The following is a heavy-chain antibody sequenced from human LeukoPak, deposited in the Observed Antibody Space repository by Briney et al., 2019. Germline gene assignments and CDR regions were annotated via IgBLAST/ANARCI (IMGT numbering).Heavy chain of an antibody. Sequence: GGSLRLSCAASGFTFSSYAMSWVRQAPGKGLEWVSAISGSGGSTYYADSVKGRLTISRDNSKNTLYLQMNSLRAEDTAVYYCAKGYCSGGSCYPFDYWGQGTLVTVSS. J-gene: IGHJ4*02. CDR2: ISGSGGST. D-gene: IGHD2-15*01. CDR1: GFTFSSYA. CDR3: AKGYCSGGSCYPFDY. V-gene: IGHV3-23*01.